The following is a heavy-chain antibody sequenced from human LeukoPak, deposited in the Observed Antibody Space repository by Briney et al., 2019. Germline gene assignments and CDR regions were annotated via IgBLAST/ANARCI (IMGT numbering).Heavy chain of an antibody. CDR2: IKQDGSEK. V-gene: IGHV3-7*01. Sequence: PGGSLRLSCAASGFTFSSYWMSWVRQAPGKGLEWVANIKQDGSEKYYVDSVKGRFTISRDNAKNSLYLQMNSLRAEDTAVYYCARADGDFWSGFSYFDYWGQGTLVTVSS. D-gene: IGHD3-3*01. CDR3: ARADGDFWSGFSYFDY. J-gene: IGHJ4*02. CDR1: GFTFSSYW.